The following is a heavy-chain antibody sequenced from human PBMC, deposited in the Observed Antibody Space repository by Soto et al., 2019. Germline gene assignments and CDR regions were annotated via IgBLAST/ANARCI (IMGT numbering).Heavy chain of an antibody. CDR2: IYWDDDK. CDR1: GFSLSTSGVG. D-gene: IGHD2-15*01. J-gene: IGHJ4*02. CDR3: AHRPSYCSGGSCYSGFAY. Sequence: QITLKESGPTLVKPTQTLTLTCTFSGFSLSTSGVGVGWIRQPPGKALEWLALIYWDDDKRYSPSLKSRLTITKETSKNQVVLTMTNMDPVDTATYYCAHRPSYCSGGSCYSGFAYWGQGTRVTVAS. V-gene: IGHV2-5*02.